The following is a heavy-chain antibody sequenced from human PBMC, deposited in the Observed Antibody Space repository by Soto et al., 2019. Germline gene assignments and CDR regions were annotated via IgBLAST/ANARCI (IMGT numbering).Heavy chain of an antibody. V-gene: IGHV3-23*01. CDR1: GFAFGTYA. D-gene: IGHD6-13*01. J-gene: IGHJ6*02. CDR2: ISGSGGSS. Sequence: PGGSLRLSCAASGFAFGTYAMTWVRQAPGKGLEWVSVISGSGGSSYYADSVKGRFTISRDNSKNTLFLQMNGLRAEDTAVYYCAKVTKRAAAGRYEYYKYGMDVWGQGTTVTVSS. CDR3: AKVTKRAAAGRYEYYKYGMDV.